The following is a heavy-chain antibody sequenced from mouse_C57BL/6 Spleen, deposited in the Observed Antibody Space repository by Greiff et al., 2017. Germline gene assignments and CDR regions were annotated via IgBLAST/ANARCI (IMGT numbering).Heavy chain of an antibody. D-gene: IGHD1-1*01. CDR1: GFTFSDYY. CDR2: INYDGSST. V-gene: IGHV5-16*01. CDR3: ARAIITTPPARDYFDY. Sequence: EVNVVESEGGLVQPGSSMKLSCTASGFTFSDYYMAWVRQVPEKGLEWVANINYDGSSTYYLDSLKSRFIISRDNAKNILYLQMSSLKSEDTATYYCARAIITTPPARDYFDYWGQGTTLTVSS. J-gene: IGHJ2*01.